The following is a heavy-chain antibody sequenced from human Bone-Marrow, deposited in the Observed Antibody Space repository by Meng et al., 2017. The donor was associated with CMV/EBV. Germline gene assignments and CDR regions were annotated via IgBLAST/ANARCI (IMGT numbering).Heavy chain of an antibody. J-gene: IGHJ4*02. CDR1: GCPFSSAA. CDR2: LSGSGGST. D-gene: IGHD1-7*01. CDR3: VKHRGNWNYVFDF. Sequence: AASGCPFSSAAMGWVRKAPGKGLEWVSTLSGSGGSTYFAASMRGRFSISRDNSKNTLHLQMNDLRAEDTAVYYCVKHRGNWNYVFDFWGQGTLVTVSS. V-gene: IGHV3-23*01.